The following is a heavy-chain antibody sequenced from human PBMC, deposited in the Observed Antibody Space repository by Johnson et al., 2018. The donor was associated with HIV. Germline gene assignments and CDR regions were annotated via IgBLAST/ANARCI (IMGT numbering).Heavy chain of an antibody. CDR3: ARPIARGASDI. CDR1: GFTFKTFG. CDR2: IRHDGSAK. J-gene: IGHJ3*02. Sequence: QVQLVESGGRVVQRGGSLRLSCEASGFTFKTFGIHWVRQAPRKGLEWVSFIRHDGSAKYYVDSVRGRFTISRDNAKNSLYLQMNSLRAEDTAVYYCARPIARGASDIWGQGTMVTVSS. D-gene: IGHD3-10*01. V-gene: IGHV3-30*02.